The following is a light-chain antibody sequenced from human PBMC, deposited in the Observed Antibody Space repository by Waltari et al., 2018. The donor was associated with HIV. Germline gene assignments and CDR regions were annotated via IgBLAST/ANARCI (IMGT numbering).Light chain of an antibody. CDR2: DNI. CDR1: DSNIGKDY. CDR3: GTWDFSLSAYV. V-gene: IGLV1-51*01. J-gene: IGLJ1*01. Sequence: QSVLPQPPSVSAAPGQKVTISCSGSDSNIGKDYVSWYQQLPGTAPKVLIYDNIHRPSGIPDRFSGSKSGTSATLGITGLQTGDEADYYCGTWDFSLSAYVFGTGTKVTVL.